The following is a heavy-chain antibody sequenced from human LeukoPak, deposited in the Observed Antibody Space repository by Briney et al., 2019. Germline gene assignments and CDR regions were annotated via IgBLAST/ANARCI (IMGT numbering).Heavy chain of an antibody. CDR1: GYIFTSYF. Sequence: GASVKVSCKASGYIFTSYFMHWVRQAPGQGLEWMGLINPSGGSTRYAQKFQGRVTMTRDMSTSTVYMELSSLRSEDTAVYYCARTFTGYSSGCCNYWGQGTLVTVSS. D-gene: IGHD6-19*01. CDR2: INPSGGST. V-gene: IGHV1-46*01. J-gene: IGHJ4*02. CDR3: ARTFTGYSSGCCNY.